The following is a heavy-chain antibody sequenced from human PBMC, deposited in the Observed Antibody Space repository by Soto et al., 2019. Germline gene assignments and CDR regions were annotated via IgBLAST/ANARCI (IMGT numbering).Heavy chain of an antibody. CDR3: ARRRVKYQLLPFDY. D-gene: IGHD2-2*01. CDR1: GGSISSSSYY. J-gene: IGHJ4*02. Sequence: QLQLQESGPGLVKPSETLSLTCTVSGGSISSSSYYWGWIRQPPGKGLEWIGSIYYSGSTYYNPSLKSRVPISVDTSKNQFSLKLSSVTAADTAVYYCARRRVKYQLLPFDYWGQGPLVTVSS. V-gene: IGHV4-39*01. CDR2: IYYSGST.